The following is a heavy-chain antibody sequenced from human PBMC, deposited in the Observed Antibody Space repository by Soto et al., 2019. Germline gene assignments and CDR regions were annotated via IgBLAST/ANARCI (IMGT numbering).Heavy chain of an antibody. J-gene: IGHJ4*02. CDR1: GFTFSIYA. V-gene: IGHV3-30*14. D-gene: IGHD6-13*01. CDR2: ISYDGSNK. CDR3: ARDHSRTVDY. Sequence: GGSLLLSCASSGFTFSIYAMRWVRQAPGKGLEWVAVISYDGSNKYYADSVNGRFTISRDNSKKTLYLQMNSLRAEDTSVYYCARDHSRTVDYWGQGTLVTVSS.